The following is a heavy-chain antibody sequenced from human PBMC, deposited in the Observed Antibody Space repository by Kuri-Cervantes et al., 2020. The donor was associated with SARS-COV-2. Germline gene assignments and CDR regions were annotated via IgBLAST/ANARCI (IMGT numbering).Heavy chain of an antibody. CDR2: IDSGGST. V-gene: IGHV3-23*01. J-gene: IGHJ4*02. CDR3: AKAYSSGWYTVGFWAH. Sequence: GESLKISCVASGFIFNNHAMNWVRQAPGKGLEWVSLIDSGGSTYYADSVKGRFTISRDNSKNTLYLQMNSLRAEDTAVYYCAKAYSSGWYTVGFWAHWGQGTLVTVSS. D-gene: IGHD6-19*01. CDR1: GFIFNNHA.